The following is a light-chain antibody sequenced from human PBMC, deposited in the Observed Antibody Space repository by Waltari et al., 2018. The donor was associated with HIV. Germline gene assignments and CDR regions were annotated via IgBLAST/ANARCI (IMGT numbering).Light chain of an antibody. J-gene: IGLJ3*02. V-gene: IGLV3-10*01. CDR1: ALPTKY. CDR3: YSTDSSDWV. Sequence: SYELTQSPSVSVSPGQTARITCSGDALPTKYAYWYQQKSGQAPVLVIYEDSKRPSGIPERFSGSSSGTMATLTISGAQVEDEADYYCYSTDSSDWVFSGGTKLTVL. CDR2: EDS.